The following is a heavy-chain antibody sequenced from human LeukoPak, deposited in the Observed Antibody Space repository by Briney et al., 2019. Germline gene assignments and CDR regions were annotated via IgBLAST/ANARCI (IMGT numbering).Heavy chain of an antibody. CDR2: IKPNSGGT. D-gene: IGHD5-18*01. V-gene: IGHV1-2*02. CDR1: GYSFTDYY. Sequence: ASVKVSCKASGYSFTDYYVHWVRQAPGQGLEWMGWIKPNSGGTHYAQKFQGRVTMTRDTSISTAYMDLSRLSGDDTAMYYCARMGTPMVWNYFDYWGQGTLVTVSS. CDR3: ARMGTPMVWNYFDY. J-gene: IGHJ4*02.